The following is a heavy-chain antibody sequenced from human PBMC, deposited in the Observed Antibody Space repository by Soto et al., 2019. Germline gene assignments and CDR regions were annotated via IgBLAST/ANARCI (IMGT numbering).Heavy chain of an antibody. CDR1: GYPFTSFG. Sequence: GSVKVSFKASGYPFTSFGISLVRQAPGQGLEWMGWISAYNGNTNYAQKLQGRVTMTTDTSTSTAYMELRSLRSDDTAVYYCARDVGYAPTDAFDIWGQGTMVTVSS. J-gene: IGHJ3*02. CDR3: ARDVGYAPTDAFDI. V-gene: IGHV1-18*01. D-gene: IGHD2-2*01. CDR2: ISAYNGNT.